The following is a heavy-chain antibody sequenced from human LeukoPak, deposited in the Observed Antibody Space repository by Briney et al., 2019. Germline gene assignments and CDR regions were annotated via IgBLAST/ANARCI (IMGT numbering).Heavy chain of an antibody. V-gene: IGHV1-18*01. J-gene: IGHJ4*02. Sequence: ASVKVSCKASGYTFTSYGISWVRQAPGQGLEWMGWIGGYSGNTNYAQKFQGRITMTTDTSTSTGYMELRSLRSDDTAVYYCARDLKMGYSSGRYSWGAGSSNDYWGQGTLVTVSS. CDR2: IGGYSGNT. CDR1: GYTFTSYG. D-gene: IGHD6-19*01. CDR3: ARDLKMGYSSGRYSWGAGSSNDY.